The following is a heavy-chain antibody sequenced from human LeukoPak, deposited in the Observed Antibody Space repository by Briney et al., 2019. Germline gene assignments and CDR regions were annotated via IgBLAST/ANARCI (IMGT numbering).Heavy chain of an antibody. CDR2: IIPIFGTA. Sequence: ASVKVSCKASGGTFSSYAISWVRQAPGQGLEWMGRIIPIFGTANYAQKFQGRVTITADKSTSTAYMELSSLRSEDTAAYYCARGSITGTLLPGWGQGTLVTVSS. CDR3: ARGSITGTLLPG. D-gene: IGHD1-20*01. V-gene: IGHV1-69*06. CDR1: GGTFSSYA. J-gene: IGHJ4*02.